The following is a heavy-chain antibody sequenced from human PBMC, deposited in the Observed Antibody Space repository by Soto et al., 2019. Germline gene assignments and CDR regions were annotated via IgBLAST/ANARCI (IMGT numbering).Heavy chain of an antibody. CDR1: GGSISSSNW. Sequence: SETLSLTCTVSGGSISSSNWWSWVRQPPGKGLEWIGEIYHSGSTYYNPSLKSRVTISVDKSKNQFSLKLSSVTAADTAVYYCARVWTTVTNWFDPWGQGTLVTVSS. J-gene: IGHJ5*02. CDR3: ARVWTTVTNWFDP. CDR2: IYHSGST. D-gene: IGHD4-17*01. V-gene: IGHV4-4*02.